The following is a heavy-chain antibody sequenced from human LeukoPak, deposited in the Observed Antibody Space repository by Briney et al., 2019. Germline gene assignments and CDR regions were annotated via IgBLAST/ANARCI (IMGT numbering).Heavy chain of an antibody. Sequence: GRSLRLSCAASGFTFSSYWMSWVRQAPGKGLEWVANIKQDGSEKYYVDSVKGRFTISRDNAKNSLYLQMDSLRAEDTAMYYCARDASGSYYDYWGQGTLVTVSS. CDR2: IKQDGSEK. CDR3: ARDASGSYYDY. CDR1: GFTFSSYW. D-gene: IGHD1-26*01. J-gene: IGHJ4*02. V-gene: IGHV3-7*01.